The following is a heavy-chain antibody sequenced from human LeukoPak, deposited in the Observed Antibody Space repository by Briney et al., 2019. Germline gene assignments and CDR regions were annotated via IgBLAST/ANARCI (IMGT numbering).Heavy chain of an antibody. D-gene: IGHD2-15*01. CDR2: ISISSSYI. Sequence: GRCLRLSCAASGFTFSSYSMNWVRQAPGKGLEWVSSISISSSYIYYADSVKGRFTISRDNAKNSLYLQMNSLRAEDTAVYYCAKGRSVVVVAATPFDYWAKGTLVTVSS. CDR3: AKGRSVVVVAATPFDY. CDR1: GFTFSSYS. V-gene: IGHV3-21*01. J-gene: IGHJ4*02.